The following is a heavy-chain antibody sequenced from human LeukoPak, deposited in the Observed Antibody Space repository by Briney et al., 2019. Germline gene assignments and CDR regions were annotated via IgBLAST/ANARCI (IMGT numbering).Heavy chain of an antibody. D-gene: IGHD2-15*01. CDR2: IVVGSGNP. CDR3: AAIYCSGGSCPYWYFDL. J-gene: IGHJ2*01. V-gene: IGHV1-58*02. Sequence: GTSVKVSCKASGFTFTSSAMQWVRQARGQRREWIGWIVVGSGNPNYAQKFQERVTITRDMSTSTAYMELSSLRSEDTAVYYCAAIYCSGGSCPYWYFDLWGRGTRVTVSS. CDR1: GFTFTSSA.